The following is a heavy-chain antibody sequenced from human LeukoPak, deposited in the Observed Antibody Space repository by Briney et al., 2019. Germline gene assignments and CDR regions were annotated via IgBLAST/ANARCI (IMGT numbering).Heavy chain of an antibody. V-gene: IGHV3-7*01. CDR3: ARQLVGVNPYDAFDI. Sequence: GGSLRLSCAASGFTFSSYWMSWVRQAPGKGLEWVANIKQDGSEKYYVDSVKGRFTISRDNAKNSLYLQMNSLRAEDTAVYYCARQLVGVNPYDAFDIWGQGTMVTVSS. D-gene: IGHD2-2*01. CDR2: IKQDGSEK. J-gene: IGHJ3*02. CDR1: GFTFSSYW.